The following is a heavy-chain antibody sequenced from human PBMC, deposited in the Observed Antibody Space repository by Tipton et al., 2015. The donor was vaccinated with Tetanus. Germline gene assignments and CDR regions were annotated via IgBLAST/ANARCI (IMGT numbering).Heavy chain of an antibody. CDR1: GGSMSGSGHY. V-gene: IGHV4-39*02. Sequence: TLSLTCIVSGGSMSGSGHYGAWVRQSPGKGLEWIGSTSYSGRTYYSPSLKSRVTMSVDTSKKDFSVRLGSVTAADTAVYYCARLREIVSRSGWAFDYWGPGTLVTVSS. CDR3: ARLREIVSRSGWAFDY. D-gene: IGHD5/OR15-5a*01. CDR2: TSYSGRT. J-gene: IGHJ4*02.